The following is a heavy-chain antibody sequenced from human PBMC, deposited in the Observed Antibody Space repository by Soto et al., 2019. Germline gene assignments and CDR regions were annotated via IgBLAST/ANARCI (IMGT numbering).Heavy chain of an antibody. CDR2: IYHSGST. Sequence: SETLSLTCAVSGGSISSSNWWSWVRQPPGKGLEWIGEIYHSGSTNYNPYLKSRVTISVDKSTNQFSLKPSSVTAADTAVYYCARTYYDFWSGYNDYWGQGTLVTVSS. V-gene: IGHV4-4*02. D-gene: IGHD3-3*01. CDR1: GGSISSSNW. CDR3: ARTYYDFWSGYNDY. J-gene: IGHJ4*02.